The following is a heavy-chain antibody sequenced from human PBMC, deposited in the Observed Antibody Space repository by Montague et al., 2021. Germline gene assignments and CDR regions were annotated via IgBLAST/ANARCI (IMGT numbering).Heavy chain of an antibody. V-gene: IGHV2-5*02. CDR2: IYWDDDK. CDR1: GFSLSTRGVG. Sequence: PALVKPTQTLTLTCTFSGFSLSTRGVGVGWIRQPPGKALEWLALIYWDDDKRYSPFLKSRLTITKDTSKNQVVLTMTNMDPVDTATYYCAHRQGGYDLWYWGQGTLVTVSS. J-gene: IGHJ4*02. CDR3: AHRQGGYDLWY. D-gene: IGHD5-12*01.